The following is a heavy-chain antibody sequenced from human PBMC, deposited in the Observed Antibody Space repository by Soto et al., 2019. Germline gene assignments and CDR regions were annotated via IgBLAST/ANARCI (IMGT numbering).Heavy chain of an antibody. V-gene: IGHV5-51*01. CDR1: GYSFTSYW. CDR2: IYPGDSDT. D-gene: IGHD2-15*01. CDR3: ASLGGYCCGGSCYPDYYGMDV. Sequence: PGESLKISCKGSGYSFTSYWIGWVRQMPGKGLEWMGIIYPGDSDTRYSPSFQGQVTISADKSISTAYLQWSSLRAEDTALYYCASLGGYCCGGSCYPDYYGMDVWGQGTTVTVSS. J-gene: IGHJ6*02.